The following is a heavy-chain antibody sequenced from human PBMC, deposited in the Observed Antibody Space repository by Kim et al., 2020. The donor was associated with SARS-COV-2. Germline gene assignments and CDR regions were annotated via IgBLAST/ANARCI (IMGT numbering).Heavy chain of an antibody. CDR1: GFSFTNAW. J-gene: IGHJ4*02. CDR2: IKSRTDGGTT. D-gene: IGHD4-4*01. CDR3: TTDRVTVTTGFDY. Sequence: GGSLRLSCAASGFSFTNAWMSWVRQAPGKGLEWVGRIKSRTDGGTTDYATPVKGRFIISRDDSENTLFLLMSSLETEDTAMYYCTTDRVTVTTGFDYWGLGTLVTVSS. V-gene: IGHV3-15*01.